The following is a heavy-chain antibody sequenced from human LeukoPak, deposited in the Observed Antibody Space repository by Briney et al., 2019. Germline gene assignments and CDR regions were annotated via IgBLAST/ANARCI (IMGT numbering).Heavy chain of an antibody. J-gene: IGHJ5*02. CDR2: INSDGSST. D-gene: IGHD4-17*01. Sequence: GGSLRLSYAASGFTFSSYWMHWVRQAPGKGLVWVSRINSDGSSTSYADSVKGRFTISRDNAKNTLYLQMNSLRAEDTAVYYCARGGYGDYQDWFDPWGQGTLVTVSS. V-gene: IGHV3-74*01. CDR1: GFTFSSYW. CDR3: ARGGYGDYQDWFDP.